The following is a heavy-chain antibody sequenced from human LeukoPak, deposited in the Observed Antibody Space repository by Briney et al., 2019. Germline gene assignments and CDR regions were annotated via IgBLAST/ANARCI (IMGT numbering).Heavy chain of an antibody. CDR2: IIPIFGTA. CDR1: GGTFSSYA. Sequence: GASVKVSCKASGGTFSSYAISWVRQAPGQGLEWMGGIIPIFGTANYARKFQGRVTITADESTSTAYMELSSLRSEDTAVYYCARETKKRTMIVVDDAFDIWGQGTMVTVSS. CDR3: ARETKKRTMIVVDDAFDI. D-gene: IGHD3-22*01. J-gene: IGHJ3*02. V-gene: IGHV1-69*13.